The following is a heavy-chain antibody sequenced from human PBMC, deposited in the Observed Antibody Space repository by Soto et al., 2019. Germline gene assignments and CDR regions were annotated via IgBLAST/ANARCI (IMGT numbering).Heavy chain of an antibody. CDR2: ISAYNGDT. D-gene: IGHD2-8*01. CDR3: ARKAEGFSMYF. J-gene: IGHJ4*02. CDR1: GYTFNNYG. Sequence: QIQLVQSGPEVREPGASVKVSCKASGYTFNNYGITWVRQAPGQGPERMGWISAYNGDTTYARKFQGRVTMTTDTSTSTAYMELRRLTSDDTAVYYCARKAEGFSMYFWGQGTLVIVSS. V-gene: IGHV1-18*01.